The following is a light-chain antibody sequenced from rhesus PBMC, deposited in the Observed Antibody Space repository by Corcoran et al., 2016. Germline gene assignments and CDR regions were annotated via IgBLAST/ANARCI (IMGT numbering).Light chain of an antibody. CDR3: LQQNSYPYS. Sequence: DIQMTQSPSSLSASVGDTVTITCRASQGISSYLNWFQQKPGKAPKLLLYDASSLESGVPSRFSGSGSGTDFTLTISSLQPEDFAASYCLQQNSYPYSFGQGTKVEIK. CDR1: QGISSY. CDR2: DAS. V-gene: IGKV1-28*03. J-gene: IGKJ2*01.